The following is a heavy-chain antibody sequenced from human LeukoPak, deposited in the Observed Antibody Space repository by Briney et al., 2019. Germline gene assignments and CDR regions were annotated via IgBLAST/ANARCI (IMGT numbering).Heavy chain of an antibody. V-gene: IGHV3-53*01. CDR3: ARGAGYNYPYYLDY. J-gene: IGHJ4*02. CDR2: IYGGGNI. Sequence: QPGGSLRLSCAASGFTVGSNYMNWVRQAPGKGLEWVSVIYGGGNIYYADSVKGRFTISRDNSKNTLYLQMNSLRAEDTAVYYCARGAGYNYPYYLDYWGQGTLVTVSS. CDR1: GFTVGSNY. D-gene: IGHD5-24*01.